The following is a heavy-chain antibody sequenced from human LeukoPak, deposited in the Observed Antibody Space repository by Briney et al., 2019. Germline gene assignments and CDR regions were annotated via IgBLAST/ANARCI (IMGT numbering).Heavy chain of an antibody. CDR1: GYTFNTYG. CDR3: ARAGVPAAIFHWFDP. Sequence: ASVKVSCKASGYTFNTYGISWVRQAPGQGLEWMGWINPNSGGTNYAQKFQGRVTMTRDTSISTAYMELSRLRSDDTAVYYCARAGVPAAIFHWFDPWGQGTLVTVSS. V-gene: IGHV1-2*02. J-gene: IGHJ5*02. CDR2: INPNSGGT. D-gene: IGHD2-2*01.